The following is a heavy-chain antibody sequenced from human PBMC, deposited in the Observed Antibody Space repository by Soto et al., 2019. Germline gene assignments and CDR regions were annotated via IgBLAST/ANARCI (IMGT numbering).Heavy chain of an antibody. D-gene: IGHD6-6*01. V-gene: IGHV3-23*01. CDR1: GFTFSSYA. J-gene: IGHJ4*02. CDR3: AKEPALDSSSPYYFDY. Sequence: EVQLLESGGGLVQPGRSLRLSCAASGFTFSSYAMSWVRQAPGKGLEWVSAISGSGGSTYYGDSVKGRFTICRANSKNTLYLQMNSLRAEDTAVYYCAKEPALDSSSPYYFDYWGQAPLVTVSS. CDR2: ISGSGGST.